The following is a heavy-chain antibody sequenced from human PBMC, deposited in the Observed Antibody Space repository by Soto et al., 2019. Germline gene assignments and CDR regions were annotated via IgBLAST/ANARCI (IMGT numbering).Heavy chain of an antibody. CDR2: INPSGGST. CDR3: ARADYYDSSGFYYDY. J-gene: IGHJ4*02. V-gene: IGHV1-46*01. Sequence: QVQLVQPGAEVKKPGASVKVSCKASGYIFTNHYIHWVRQAPGQGLEWMGIINPSGGSTNYLEKYKGKITMTRDTSTRTVYMELSSLRSEDTAVYFCARADYYDSSGFYYDYWGQGTLVTVSS. D-gene: IGHD3-22*01. CDR1: GYIFTNHY.